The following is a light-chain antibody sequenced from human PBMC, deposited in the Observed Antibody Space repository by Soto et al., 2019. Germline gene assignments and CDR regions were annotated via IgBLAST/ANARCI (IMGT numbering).Light chain of an antibody. CDR3: HQYESFSGLT. CDR1: QNINSW. V-gene: IGKV1-5*03. J-gene: IGKJ4*01. CDR2: KAS. Sequence: DIQMTQSPSTLSASVGDRVTITCRASQNINSWLAWYQQKPGKAPKLLIYKASALQSGVPSRFSGSGSGTEFTLTITSLQPDDFATYYCHQYESFSGLTCGGGTKVDIK.